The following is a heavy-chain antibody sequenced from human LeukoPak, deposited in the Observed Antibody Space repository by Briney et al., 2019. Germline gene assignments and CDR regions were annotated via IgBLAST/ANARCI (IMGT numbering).Heavy chain of an antibody. CDR3: ANPSGSYYRGAFDM. J-gene: IGHJ3*02. D-gene: IGHD3-10*01. CDR2: IRYDGSNK. V-gene: IGHV3-30*02. CDR1: GFTFSSYG. Sequence: PGGSLRLSSAASGFTFSSYGMHWVRQAPGKGLEWVAFIRYDGSNKYYADSVKGRFTISRDNSKNTPYLQINRLRAEDTAVYYCANPSGSYYRGAFDMWGQGTMVTVSS.